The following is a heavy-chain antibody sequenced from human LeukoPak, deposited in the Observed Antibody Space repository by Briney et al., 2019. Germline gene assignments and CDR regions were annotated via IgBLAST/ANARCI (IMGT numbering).Heavy chain of an antibody. CDR1: GFTFSTYN. CDR2: ISPSSSYI. V-gene: IGHV3-21*01. J-gene: IGHJ3*02. Sequence: PGGPLRLSCAASGFTFSTYNINWVRQAPGKGLEWVSSISPSSSYIYYADSVKGQFTISRDNAKNSLYLQMNSLRAEDTAVYYCARDRYSTSLDAFDIWGQGTRVTVSS. CDR3: ARDRYSTSLDAFDI. D-gene: IGHD6-13*01.